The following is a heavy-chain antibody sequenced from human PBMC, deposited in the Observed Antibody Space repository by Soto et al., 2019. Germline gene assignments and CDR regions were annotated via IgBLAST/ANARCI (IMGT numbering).Heavy chain of an antibody. V-gene: IGHV1-69*13. CDR3: ARGARSTYSNGWGD. Sequence: SVKVSCKASGGTFSSYAISWVRQAPGQGLEWMGGIIPIFGTANYAQKFQGRVTITADASTSTAYMELSSLRSEDTAVYYCARGARSTYSNGWGDWGKGTLVTVSS. CDR2: IIPIFGTA. J-gene: IGHJ4*02. D-gene: IGHD5-18*01. CDR1: GGTFSSYA.